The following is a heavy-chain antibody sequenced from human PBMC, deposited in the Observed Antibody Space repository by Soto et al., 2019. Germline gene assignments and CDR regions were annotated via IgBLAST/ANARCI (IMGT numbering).Heavy chain of an antibody. V-gene: IGHV5-10-1*01. CDR3: ARGRVGATPFYGMDV. CDR2: IDPSDSYT. D-gene: IGHD1-26*01. Sequence: PGESLKISCKGYGCRFTNYLIGWVRQMPGKGLEWMGRIDPSDSYTNYSPSFQGHVPISADKYISNAYLQWSSLKASDTAMYYCARGRVGATPFYGMDVWGQGTTVTVSS. J-gene: IGHJ6*02. CDR1: GCRFTNYL.